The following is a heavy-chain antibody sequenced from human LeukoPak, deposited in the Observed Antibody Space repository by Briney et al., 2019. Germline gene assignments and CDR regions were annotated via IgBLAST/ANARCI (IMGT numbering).Heavy chain of an antibody. CDR3: ARAPTVTRRSCWFDP. J-gene: IGHJ5*02. V-gene: IGHV1-8*03. Sequence: ASVKVSCKASGYTLTSYDINWVRQATGQGLEWMGWMNPNSGNTGYAQKFQGRVTITRNTSVSTAYMELSSLRSEDTTVYYCARAPTVTRRSCWFDPWGQGTLVTVSS. CDR2: MNPNSGNT. CDR1: GYTLTSYD. D-gene: IGHD4-17*01.